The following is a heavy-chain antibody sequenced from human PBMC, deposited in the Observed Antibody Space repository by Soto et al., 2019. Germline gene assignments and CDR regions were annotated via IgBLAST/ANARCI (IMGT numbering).Heavy chain of an antibody. CDR1: GDSFTSYA. CDR2: INAGNGNT. CDR3: ARGYYYDSSGYLLLYFDY. Sequence: ASVKVSCKASGDSFTSYAMHWVRQAPGQRLEWMGWINAGNGNTKYSQKFQGWVTMTRDTSISTAYMELSRLRSDDTAVYYCARGYYYDSSGYLLLYFDYWGQGTLVTVSS. V-gene: IGHV1-3*01. J-gene: IGHJ4*02. D-gene: IGHD3-22*01.